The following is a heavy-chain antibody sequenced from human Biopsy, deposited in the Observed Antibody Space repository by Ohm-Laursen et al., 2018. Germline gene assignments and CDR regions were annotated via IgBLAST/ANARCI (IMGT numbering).Heavy chain of an antibody. V-gene: IGHV3-72*01. D-gene: IGHD2-15*01. Sequence: SLRLSCTASGFSFSDNYMDWVRQAPGKGLEWVGRIRDKANSYTTDYAVSVKGRFAISRDDSKNSLYLQMNSLKTEDTALYYCARAGRYCSGGGCYSWFDSWGQGTLVTVSS. J-gene: IGHJ5*01. CDR3: ARAGRYCSGGGCYSWFDS. CDR1: GFSFSDNY. CDR2: IRDKANSYTT.